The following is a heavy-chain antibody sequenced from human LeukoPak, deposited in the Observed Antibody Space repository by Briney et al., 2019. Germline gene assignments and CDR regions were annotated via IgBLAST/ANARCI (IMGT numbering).Heavy chain of an antibody. J-gene: IGHJ6*02. Sequence: SETLSLTCAVSGGSISSYYWSWLRQPPGKGLEWIGYIYSSGTTNYNPSLKSRVTISVDTSKNQFSLKLSSVTAAGTAVYYCARVTVEDFWSGLAYYYYGMDVWGQGTTVTVSS. V-gene: IGHV4-59*12. CDR3: ARVTVEDFWSGLAYYYYGMDV. CDR1: GGSISSYY. D-gene: IGHD3-3*01. CDR2: IYSSGTT.